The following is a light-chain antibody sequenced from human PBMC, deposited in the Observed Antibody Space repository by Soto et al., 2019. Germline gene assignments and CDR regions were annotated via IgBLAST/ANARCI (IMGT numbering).Light chain of an antibody. J-gene: IGKJ1*01. CDR3: QQYGNSPPT. V-gene: IGKV1-39*01. Sequence: DIQMTQSPSSLSASVEDRVIITCRASQSISNHLNWYQQKPGKAPKLLIYAASSLQSGVPSRFSGSGSGTDFTLTISRLEPEDFAVYYCQQYGNSPPTFGQGTKVDIK. CDR1: QSISNH. CDR2: AAS.